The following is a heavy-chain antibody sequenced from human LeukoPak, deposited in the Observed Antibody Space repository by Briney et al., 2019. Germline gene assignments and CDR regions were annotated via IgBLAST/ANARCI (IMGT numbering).Heavy chain of an antibody. V-gene: IGHV4-4*07. CDR2: IYSSGTF. J-gene: IGHJ3*02. CDR3: ASGNTGYDRDSFDI. Sequence: SETLSLTCSVSGGSISGYYWTWMRQPAGRGLEWIGRIYSSGTFYSNPSLESRVTISLDASNNQFSLKLTSVTAADTAVYYCASGNTGYDRDSFDIWGQGTMVTVSS. CDR1: GGSISGYY. D-gene: IGHD5-12*01.